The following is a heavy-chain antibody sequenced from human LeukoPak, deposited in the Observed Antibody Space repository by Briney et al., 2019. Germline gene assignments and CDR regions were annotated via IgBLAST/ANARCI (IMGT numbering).Heavy chain of an antibody. V-gene: IGHV3-21*01. CDR3: AKSPGVNSSGWYRWLDY. Sequence: GGSLRLSCAASGFTFSSYSMNWVRQAPGKGLEWVSSISSSSSYIYYADSVKGRFTISRDNAKNSLYLQMNSLRAEDTAVYYCAKSPGVNSSGWYRWLDYWGQGTLVTVSS. D-gene: IGHD6-19*01. J-gene: IGHJ4*02. CDR2: ISSSSSYI. CDR1: GFTFSSYS.